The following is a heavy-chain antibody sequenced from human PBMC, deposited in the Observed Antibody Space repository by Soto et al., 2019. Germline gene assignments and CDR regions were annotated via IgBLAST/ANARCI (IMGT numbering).Heavy chain of an antibody. CDR3: AKTTAMVIFDY. V-gene: IGHV3-7*01. CDR1: GFTFSSYA. J-gene: IGHJ4*02. Sequence: GGSLRLSCAASGFTFSSYAMSWVRQAPGKGLEWVANIKQDGSEKYYVDSVKGRFTISRDNAKNSLYLQMNSLRAEDTAVYYCAKTTAMVIFDYWGQGTLVTVSS. D-gene: IGHD5-18*01. CDR2: IKQDGSEK.